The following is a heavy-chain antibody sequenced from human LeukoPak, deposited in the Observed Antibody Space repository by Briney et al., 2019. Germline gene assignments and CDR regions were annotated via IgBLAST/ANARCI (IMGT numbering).Heavy chain of an antibody. Sequence: GASVKVSCKASGYTFTSYGISWVRQAPGQGLEWMGWINPNSGGTNYAQKFQGRVTMTRDTSISTAYMELSRLRSDDTAVYYCARLIGRSGYYRYWGQGTLVTVSS. CDR2: INPNSGGT. V-gene: IGHV1-2*02. D-gene: IGHD3-22*01. CDR1: GYTFTSYG. J-gene: IGHJ4*02. CDR3: ARLIGRSGYYRY.